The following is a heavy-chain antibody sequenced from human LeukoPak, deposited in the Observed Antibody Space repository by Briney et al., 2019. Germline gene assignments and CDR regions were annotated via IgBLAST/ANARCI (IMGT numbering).Heavy chain of an antibody. Sequence: GGSLRLSCAASAFSVSTNFMSWVRLAPGKGLEWVSVIYTDGTTHYADSVKGRCTISRDTSTNTVYLQLNSLRAEDTATYYCAGYGGSYPYYMDVWGKGTTVT. J-gene: IGHJ6*03. V-gene: IGHV3-66*01. CDR1: AFSVSTNF. D-gene: IGHD1-26*01. CDR3: AGYGGSYPYYMDV. CDR2: IYTDGTT.